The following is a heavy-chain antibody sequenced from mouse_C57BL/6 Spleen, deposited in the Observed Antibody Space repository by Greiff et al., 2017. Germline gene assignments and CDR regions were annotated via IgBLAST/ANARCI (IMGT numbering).Heavy chain of an antibody. J-gene: IGHJ4*01. Sequence: QVQLQQSGAELVRPGASVTLSCKASGYTFTDYEMHWVKQTPVHGLEWIGAIDPETGGTAYNQKFKGKAILTADKSSSTAYMELRSLTSEDSAVYYCTRSRTEAMDYWGQGTSVTVSS. CDR1: GYTFTDYE. D-gene: IGHD1-1*01. V-gene: IGHV1-15*01. CDR2: IDPETGGT. CDR3: TRSRTEAMDY.